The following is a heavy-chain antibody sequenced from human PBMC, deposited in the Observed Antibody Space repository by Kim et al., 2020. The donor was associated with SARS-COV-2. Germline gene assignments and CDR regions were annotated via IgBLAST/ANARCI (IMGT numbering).Heavy chain of an antibody. J-gene: IGHJ4*02. Sequence: GGSLRLSCAASGFTFSRYAMSWVRQAPGKGLEWVSAITGSGATTYSADSVKGRFTISRDNSKNLLYLQMDSLRAEDTALYYCVKVGRGDSARTCFDYWGQGTLVTVSS. D-gene: IGHD3-16*01. CDR1: GFTFSRYA. V-gene: IGHV3-23*01. CDR3: VKVGRGDSARTCFDY. CDR2: ITGSGATT.